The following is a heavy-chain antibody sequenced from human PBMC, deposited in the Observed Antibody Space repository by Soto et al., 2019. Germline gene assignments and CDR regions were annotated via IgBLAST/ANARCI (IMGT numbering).Heavy chain of an antibody. CDR1: GFTFSSYA. V-gene: IGHV3-30-3*01. Sequence: QVKLVASGGGVVQPGRSLRRSCAASGFTFSSYAMHWVSQAPGKGLEWVAVISYDGSNKYYADSVKGRFTISRDNSKNTLYLQMNSLRAEDAAVDYCARDLPDECRLDYWGQGTLVTVSS. D-gene: IGHD3-3*01. CDR3: ARDLPDECRLDY. J-gene: IGHJ4*02. CDR2: ISYDGSNK.